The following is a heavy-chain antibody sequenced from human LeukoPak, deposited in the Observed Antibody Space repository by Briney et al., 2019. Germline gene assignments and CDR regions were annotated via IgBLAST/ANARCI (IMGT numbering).Heavy chain of an antibody. CDR1: GFTVSSNY. CDR3: ARGTSKTRVDY. CDR2: IYSGGST. J-gene: IGHJ4*02. V-gene: IGHV3-53*01. D-gene: IGHD1-14*01. Sequence: GGCLRLSCAASGFTVSSNYMSWVRQAPGKGLEWVSVIYSGGSTCYADSVKGRFTISRDNSKKALYLQMNSLRAEDTAVYYCARGTSKTRVDYWGQGTLVTV.